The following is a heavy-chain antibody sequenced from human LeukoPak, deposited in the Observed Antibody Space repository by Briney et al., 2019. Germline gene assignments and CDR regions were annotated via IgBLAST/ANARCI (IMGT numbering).Heavy chain of an antibody. CDR1: GYTFTGYY. J-gene: IGHJ5*02. V-gene: IGHV1-2*02. CDR2: INPNSGGT. Sequence: ASVKVSCKASGYTFTGYYMHWVRQAPGQGREWMGWINPNSGGTNYAQKFQGRVTMTRDTSISTAYMELSRLRADDTAVYYCARVWYQLTNWFDPWGQGTLVTVSS. D-gene: IGHD2-2*01. CDR3: ARVWYQLTNWFDP.